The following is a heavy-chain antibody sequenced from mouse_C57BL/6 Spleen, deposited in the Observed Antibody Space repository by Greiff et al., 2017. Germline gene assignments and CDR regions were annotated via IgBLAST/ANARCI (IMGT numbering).Heavy chain of an antibody. J-gene: IGHJ4*01. Sequence: QVHVKQSGAELVKPGASVKLSCKASGYTFTSYWMHWVKQRPGQGLEWIGMIHPNSGSTNYNEKFKSKATLTVDKSSSTAYMQLSSLTSEDSAVYYCARWRDSYAMDYWGQGTSVTVSS. CDR3: ARWRDSYAMDY. CDR1: GYTFTSYW. CDR2: IHPNSGST. V-gene: IGHV1-64*01.